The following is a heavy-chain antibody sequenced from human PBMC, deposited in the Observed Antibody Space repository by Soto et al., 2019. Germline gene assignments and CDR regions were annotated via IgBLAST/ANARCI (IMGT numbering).Heavy chain of an antibody. CDR3: AKLGYCSGGSRGKFDY. CDR1: GYTFTSYG. Sequence: QVHLVQSGSALKKPGASVQVSCKASGYTFTSYGINWVRQAPGQGLEWMGWINANTGNPTYAQGFTGRFVFSLDTSVSTAYLEIVSLKPEDTDVYYCAKLGYCSGGSRGKFDYWGRGALVSVSS. J-gene: IGHJ4*02. V-gene: IGHV7-4-1*01. CDR2: INANTGNP. D-gene: IGHD2-15*01.